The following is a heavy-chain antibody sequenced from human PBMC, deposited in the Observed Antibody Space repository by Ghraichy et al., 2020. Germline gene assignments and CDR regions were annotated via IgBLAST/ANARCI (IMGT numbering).Heavy chain of an antibody. CDR3: ARPAPELEDWYFDL. CDR1: GGSISSSSYY. D-gene: IGHD1-1*01. CDR2: IYYSGST. V-gene: IGHV4-39*07. J-gene: IGHJ2*01. Sequence: SETLSLTCTVSGGSISSSSYYWGWIRQPPGKGLEWIGSIYYSGSTYYNPSLKSRVTISVDTSKNQFSLKLSSVTAADTAVYYCARPAPELEDWYFDLWGRGTLVTVSS.